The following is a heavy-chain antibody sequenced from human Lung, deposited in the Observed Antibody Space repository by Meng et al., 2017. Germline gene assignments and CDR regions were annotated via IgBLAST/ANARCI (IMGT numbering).Heavy chain of an antibody. V-gene: IGHV4-34*01. CDR3: ARGPTTMAHDFDY. CDR1: GGSFSDYY. CDR2: INHSGST. Sequence: QVTLQQWRAGLLKLSETLSLTCFVSGGSFSDYYWSWIHQPPGKGLEWIGEINHSGSTNYNPSLESRATISVDTSQNNLSLKLSSVTAADSAVYYCARGPTTMAHDFDYWGQGTLVTVSS. D-gene: IGHD4-11*01. J-gene: IGHJ4*02.